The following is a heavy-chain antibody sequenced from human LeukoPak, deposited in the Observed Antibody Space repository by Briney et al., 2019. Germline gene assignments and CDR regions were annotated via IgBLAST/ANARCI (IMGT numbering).Heavy chain of an antibody. Sequence: GGSLRLSCTASGFTFSTNWTHWVRQAPGKGLVWVSRINTDGSDTEYADFVKGRFTISRDNVQNTLYLQMNSLRTEDTAVYYCASQSGYWGQGTLVTVSS. CDR2: INTDGSDT. CDR1: GFTFSTNW. CDR3: ASQSGY. J-gene: IGHJ4*02. V-gene: IGHV3-74*03.